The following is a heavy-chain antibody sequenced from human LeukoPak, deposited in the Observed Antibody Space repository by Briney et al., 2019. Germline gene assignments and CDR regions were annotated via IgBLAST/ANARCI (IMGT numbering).Heavy chain of an antibody. Sequence: GRSLRLSCAASGFTFSSYAMHWVRQAPGKGLEWVANIKQDGSEEYYVDSVKGRFTISRDNAKNSLYLQMNSLKTEDTAVYYCARDQLAAYGSGSYYVYWGQGTLVTVSS. J-gene: IGHJ4*02. V-gene: IGHV3-7*01. D-gene: IGHD3-10*01. CDR2: IKQDGSEE. CDR3: ARDQLAAYGSGSYYVY. CDR1: GFTFSSYA.